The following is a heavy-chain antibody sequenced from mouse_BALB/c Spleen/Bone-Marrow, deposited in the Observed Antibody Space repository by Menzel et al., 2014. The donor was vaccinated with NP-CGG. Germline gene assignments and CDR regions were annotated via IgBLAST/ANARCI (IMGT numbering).Heavy chain of an antibody. CDR1: GFAFSSYD. J-gene: IGHJ2*01. CDR2: ISSGGSYT. CDR3: VRRVQLDY. V-gene: IGHV5-9*02. Sequence: EVMLVESGGGLVKPGGPLKLSCAASGFAFSSYDMSWVRQTPEKRLEWVATISSGGSYTYYPDSVKGRFTISRDNARNTLYLQMSSLRSEDTALYYCVRRVQLDYWGQGTTLTVSS.